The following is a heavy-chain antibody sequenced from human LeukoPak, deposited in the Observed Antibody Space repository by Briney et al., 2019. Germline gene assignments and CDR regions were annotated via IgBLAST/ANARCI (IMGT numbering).Heavy chain of an antibody. Sequence: PGGSLRLSYAASGFTFSSYSMNWVRQAPGKGLEWVSYISSSSSTIYYADSVKGRFTISRDNAKNSLYLQMNSLRAEDTAVYYCARDPMVRGVAPYYYYGMDVWGQGTTVTVSS. CDR1: GFTFSSYS. CDR3: ARDPMVRGVAPYYYYGMDV. J-gene: IGHJ6*02. V-gene: IGHV3-48*04. D-gene: IGHD3-10*01. CDR2: ISSSSSTI.